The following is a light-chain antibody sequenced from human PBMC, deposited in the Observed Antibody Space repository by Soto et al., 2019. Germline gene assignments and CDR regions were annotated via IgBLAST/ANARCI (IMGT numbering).Light chain of an antibody. CDR1: SSDVGGYNY. CDR2: DVS. Sequence: QSALTQPPSVSGSPGQSITISCTGTSSDVGGYNYVSWYQQHPGKAPKLMIYDVSNRPSGVSNRFSGSKSGNTASLTISGLHAEDEADYYCSSYTSSSTSHYVFGTGTKVTVL. V-gene: IGLV2-14*01. J-gene: IGLJ1*01. CDR3: SSYTSSSTSHYV.